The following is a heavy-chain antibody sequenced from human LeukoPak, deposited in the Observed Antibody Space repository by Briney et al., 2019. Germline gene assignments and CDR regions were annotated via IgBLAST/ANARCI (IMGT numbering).Heavy chain of an antibody. CDR3: AKYYDILTGYSRYNWFDP. V-gene: IGHV3-23*01. Sequence: GGFLRLSCAASGFTFSSYAMSWVRQAPGKGLEWVSAISGSGGSTYYADSVKGRFTISRDNSKNTLYLQMNSLRAEDTAVYYCAKYYDILTGYSRYNWFDPWGQGTLVTVSS. CDR1: GFTFSSYA. D-gene: IGHD3-9*01. J-gene: IGHJ5*02. CDR2: ISGSGGST.